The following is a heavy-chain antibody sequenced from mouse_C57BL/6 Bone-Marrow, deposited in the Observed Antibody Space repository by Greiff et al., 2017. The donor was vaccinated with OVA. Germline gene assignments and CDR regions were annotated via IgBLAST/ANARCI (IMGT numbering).Heavy chain of an antibody. D-gene: IGHD1-1*01. CDR3: ARKYYYGSSLFDY. CDR1: GYSITSGYY. CDR2: ISYDGSN. Sequence: ESGPGLVKPSQSLSLTCSVTGYSITSGYYWNWIRQFPGNKLEWMGYISYDGSNNYNPSLKNRISITRDTSKNQFFLKLNSVTTEDTATYYCARKYYYGSSLFDYWGQGTTLTVSS. J-gene: IGHJ2*01. V-gene: IGHV3-6*01.